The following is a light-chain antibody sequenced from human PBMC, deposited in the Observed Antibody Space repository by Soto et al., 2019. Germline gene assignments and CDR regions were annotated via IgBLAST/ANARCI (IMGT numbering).Light chain of an antibody. CDR2: DAS. CDR3: QHRSNWLT. V-gene: IGKV3-11*01. J-gene: IGKJ4*01. Sequence: EMVLTHSQATLSLSPGERATLSCRAIQSISSYLAWYQQKPGQAPRLLIHDASNRATGIPARFSGSGSGTVFTRNISSLEHEDFAVYYCQHRSNWLTFGGGTKVEIK. CDR1: QSISSY.